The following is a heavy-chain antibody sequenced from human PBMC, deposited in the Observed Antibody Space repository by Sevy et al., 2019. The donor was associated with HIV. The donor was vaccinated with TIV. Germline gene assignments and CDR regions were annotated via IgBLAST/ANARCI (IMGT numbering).Heavy chain of an antibody. CDR3: AGGSPIFGVRAYYYGMDV. V-gene: IGHV3-30-3*01. D-gene: IGHD3-3*02. Sequence: GGSLRLSCAASGFTFSSYAMHWVRQAPGKGLEWVAVISYDGSNKYYADSVKGRFTISRDNSKNTLYLQMNSQRAEDRAVYDCAGGSPIFGVRAYYYGMDVWGQGTTVTVSS. CDR2: ISYDGSNK. CDR1: GFTFSSYA. J-gene: IGHJ6*02.